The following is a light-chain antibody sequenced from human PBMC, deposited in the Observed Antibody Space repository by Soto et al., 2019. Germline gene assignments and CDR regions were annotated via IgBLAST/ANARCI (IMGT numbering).Light chain of an antibody. CDR3: SSYTTSSTLV. CDR1: SSDVGGYNF. Sequence: QSALTQPASVFGSPGQSITISCTGTSSDVGGYNFVSWYQQHPGKAPKLMVYEVSSRLSGVSNRFSGSKSGNTASLTISGLQPEDEADYYCSSYTTSSTLVFGTGTKVTVL. V-gene: IGLV2-14*03. CDR2: EVS. J-gene: IGLJ1*01.